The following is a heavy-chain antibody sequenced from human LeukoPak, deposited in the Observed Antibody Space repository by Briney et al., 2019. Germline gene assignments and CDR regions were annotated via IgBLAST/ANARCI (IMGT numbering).Heavy chain of an antibody. CDR3: ARDSGTAINDY. D-gene: IGHD2-21*02. Sequence: GGSLRLSCGASGFMFSSYWMHWVRQAPGKGLVWVSRINRDGSSTSYADSVKGRFTISRDNAKNTLYLQMNSLSAEDTAVYYCARDSGTAINDYWGQGTLVTVSS. CDR2: INRDGSST. V-gene: IGHV3-74*01. J-gene: IGHJ4*02. CDR1: GFMFSSYW.